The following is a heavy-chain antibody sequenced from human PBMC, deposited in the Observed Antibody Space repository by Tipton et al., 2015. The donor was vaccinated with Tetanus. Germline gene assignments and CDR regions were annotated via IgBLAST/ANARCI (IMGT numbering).Heavy chain of an antibody. CDR1: GDSVSSNSAA. CDR3: ARSLSSGRYFDY. J-gene: IGHJ4*02. CDR2: TYYRYKWYN. V-gene: IGHV6-1*01. Sequence: GLVKPSQTLSLTCAISGDSVSSNSAAWNWIRQSPSRGLEWLGRTYYRYKWYNDYAVSVKSRINIKPDTSKNQFSLQLNSVNHEDTAVYYCARSLSSGRYFDYWGQGTLVTVSS. D-gene: IGHD6-19*01.